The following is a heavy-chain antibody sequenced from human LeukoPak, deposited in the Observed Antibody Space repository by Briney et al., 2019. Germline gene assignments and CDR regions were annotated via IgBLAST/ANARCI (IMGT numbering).Heavy chain of an antibody. Sequence: PGGSLRLSCAASGFTFSSYSMNWVRQAPGKGLEWVSSISSSSSYIYYADSVKGRFTISRDNAKNSLYLQMNSLRAEDTAVYYCASDPGYYYDSSGSDWGQGTLVTVSS. J-gene: IGHJ4*02. CDR1: GFTFSSYS. CDR3: ASDPGYYYDSSGSD. D-gene: IGHD3-22*01. CDR2: ISSSSSYI. V-gene: IGHV3-21*01.